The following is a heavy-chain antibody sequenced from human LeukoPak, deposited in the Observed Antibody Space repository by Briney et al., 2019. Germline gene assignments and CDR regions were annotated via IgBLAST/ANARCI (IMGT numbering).Heavy chain of an antibody. CDR3: ARHGDSSSWSFYYYYGMDV. Sequence: SETLSLTCTVSGGSISSSSYYWGWIRQPPGKGLEWIGSIYYSGSTYYNPSLKSRVTISVDTSKNQFSLKLSSVTAADTAVYYCARHGDSSSWSFYYYYGMDVWGHGATVTVSS. CDR2: IYYSGST. V-gene: IGHV4-39*01. CDR1: GGSISSSSYY. J-gene: IGHJ6*02. D-gene: IGHD6-13*01.